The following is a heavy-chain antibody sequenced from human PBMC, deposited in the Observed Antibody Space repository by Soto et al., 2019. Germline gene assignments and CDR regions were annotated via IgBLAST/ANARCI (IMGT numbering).Heavy chain of an antibody. J-gene: IGHJ4*02. CDR1: GFTFSSYD. V-gene: IGHV3-23*01. Sequence: PGGSLRLSCAGSGFTFSSYDMGWVRQAPGKGLEWVSSIRRSDSSTYYADSVRGRFTISRDNSKNTLYLQMNSLRAEDTAVYHCAKYGPTGTFLDFRAQGTLVTVSS. D-gene: IGHD3-10*01. CDR2: IRRSDSST. CDR3: AKYGPTGTFLDF.